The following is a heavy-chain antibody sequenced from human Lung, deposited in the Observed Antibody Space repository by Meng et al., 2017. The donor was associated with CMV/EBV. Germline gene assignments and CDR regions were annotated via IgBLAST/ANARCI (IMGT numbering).Heavy chain of an antibody. V-gene: IGHV3-23*01. CDR3: AKAFSPSWDREYYDD. J-gene: IGHJ4*02. Sequence: GESXKISXAASEFSFSNYAMSWVRQAPGRGLAWVSAITASGGSTYYADSVKGRFTVSRDNSKNTLYLQMNSLRAEDTALYYCAKAFSPSWDREYYDDWGQGXLVTVSS. D-gene: IGHD2-2*01. CDR2: ITASGGST. CDR1: EFSFSNYA.